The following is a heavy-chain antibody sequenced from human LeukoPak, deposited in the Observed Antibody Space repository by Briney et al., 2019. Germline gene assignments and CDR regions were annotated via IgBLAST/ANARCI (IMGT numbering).Heavy chain of an antibody. CDR1: GFTFSSYG. CDR3: AKEEYDFSSGFYYYDY. CDR2: IRYDGSNK. J-gene: IGHJ4*02. D-gene: IGHD3-3*01. Sequence: PGGSLRLSCAASGFTFSSYGMHWVRQAPGKGLEWVAFIRYDGSNKYYADSVKGRFTISRDNSKSTLYLQMNSLRVEDTAVYYCAKEEYDFSSGFYYYDYWGQGTLVTVSS. V-gene: IGHV3-30*02.